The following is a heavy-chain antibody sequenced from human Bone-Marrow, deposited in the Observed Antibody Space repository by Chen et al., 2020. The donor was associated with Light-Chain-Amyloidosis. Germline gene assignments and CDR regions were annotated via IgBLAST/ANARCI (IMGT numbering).Heavy chain of an antibody. CDR3: AREKYSSSSRRWFDP. V-gene: IGHV1-2*02. CDR1: GYTFTAYY. CDR2: INPKSGGT. J-gene: IGHJ5*02. D-gene: IGHD6-6*01. Sequence: QVQLVQSGADVKKPGASVTVSCKAYGYTFTAYYVHWVRQAPGQGLEWMGWINPKSGGTNYEQKFQDRDTMTRDTSISTAYMELSRLRSDDTALYYCAREKYSSSSRRWFDPWGQGTLVTVSS.